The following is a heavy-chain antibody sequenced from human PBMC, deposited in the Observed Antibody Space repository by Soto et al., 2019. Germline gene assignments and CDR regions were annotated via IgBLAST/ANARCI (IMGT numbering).Heavy chain of an antibody. V-gene: IGHV1-46*01. J-gene: IGHJ4*02. D-gene: IGHD3-22*01. CDR1: GYTFTHYY. CDR3: GREYFDSRGTPPGY. CDR2: INPGGGYT. Sequence: ASVKVSCKTSGYTFTHYYMHWVRLAPGQGLEWMGVINPGGGYTTYAQKFQGRVTMTRDTSTSTVYMELSSLKSEDTAVYYCGREYFDSRGTPPGYWGQGTLVSVSS.